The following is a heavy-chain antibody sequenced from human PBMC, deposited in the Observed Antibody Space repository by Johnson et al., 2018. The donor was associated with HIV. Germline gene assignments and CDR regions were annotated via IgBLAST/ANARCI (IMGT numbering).Heavy chain of an antibody. CDR2: IRFDGSNK. V-gene: IGHV3-30*02. CDR3: ARWIQLWVAFDI. CDR1: GFTFSSYG. Sequence: QVQLVESGGGVVQPGGSLRLSCAASGFTFSSYGMHWVRQAPGKGLEWVAFIRFDGSNKYYADSVKGRFTIYRDNFKNTLYLQMNGLRPEDTAVYYCARWIQLWVAFDIWGQGTMVTVSS. D-gene: IGHD5-18*01. J-gene: IGHJ3*02.